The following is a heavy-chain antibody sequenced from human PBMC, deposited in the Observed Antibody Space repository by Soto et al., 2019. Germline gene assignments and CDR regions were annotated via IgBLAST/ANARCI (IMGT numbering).Heavy chain of an antibody. CDR3: AKEGFASSSWYGYYYYGMDV. CDR1: GYTFTSYY. Sequence: ASVKVSCKASGYTFTSYYMHWVRQAPGQGLEWMGIINPSGGSTSYAQKFQGRVTMTRDTSTSTVYMELSSLRAEDTAVYYCAKEGFASSSWYGYYYYGMDVWGQGTTVTVSS. CDR2: INPSGGST. J-gene: IGHJ6*02. V-gene: IGHV1-46*01. D-gene: IGHD6-13*01.